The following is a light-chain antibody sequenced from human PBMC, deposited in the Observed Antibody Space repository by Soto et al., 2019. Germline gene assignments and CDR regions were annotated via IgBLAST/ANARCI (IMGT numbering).Light chain of an antibody. CDR2: AAS. Sequence: DIQMTQSPSSLSASVGDRVTISCRASQSISNYLNWYQQKPGTAPKLLIYAASSLQSGVPSRFXXXXXXTDXTXXISXXQIXXFATYFCQQSDSTPQTFGQGTKVEIK. J-gene: IGKJ1*01. CDR1: QSISNY. CDR3: QQSDSTPQT. V-gene: IGKV1-39*01.